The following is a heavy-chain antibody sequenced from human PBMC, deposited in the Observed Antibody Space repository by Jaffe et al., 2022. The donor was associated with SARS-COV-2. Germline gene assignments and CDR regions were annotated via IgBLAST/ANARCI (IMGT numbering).Heavy chain of an antibody. D-gene: IGHD6-19*01. V-gene: IGHV3-30*04. CDR1: GFTFSSYA. CDR2: ISYDGSNK. CDR3: ARDSWADIAVAGTNGWFDP. Sequence: QVQLVESGGGVVQPGRSLRLSCAASGFTFSSYAMHWVRQAPGKGLEWVAVISYDGSNKYYADSVKGRFTISRDNSKNTLYLQMNSLRAEDTAVYYCARDSWADIAVAGTNGWFDPWGQGTLVTVSS. J-gene: IGHJ5*02.